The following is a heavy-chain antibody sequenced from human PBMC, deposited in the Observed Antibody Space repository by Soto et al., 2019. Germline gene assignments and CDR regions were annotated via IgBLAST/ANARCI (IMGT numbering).Heavy chain of an antibody. Sequence: GGSLRLSCTASGFTFGYYAMSWFRQSPGKGLEWVGFIRSKAYGGTTEYAASVKGRFTIPRDDSKSIAYLQMNSLKTEDTAVYYCTSSGNPAELVAFDIWGQGTMVTVSS. J-gene: IGHJ3*02. D-gene: IGHD2-15*01. CDR3: TSSGNPAELVAFDI. CDR2: IRSKAYGGTT. CDR1: GFTFGYYA. V-gene: IGHV3-49*03.